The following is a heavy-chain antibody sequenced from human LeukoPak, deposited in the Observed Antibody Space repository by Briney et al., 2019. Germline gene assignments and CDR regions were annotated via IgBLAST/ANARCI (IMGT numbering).Heavy chain of an antibody. J-gene: IGHJ4*02. D-gene: IGHD6-19*01. Sequence: PSETLSLTCTVSGGSISSSSYYWGWIRQPPGKGLEWIGSTYYSGSTYYNPSLKSRVTISVDTSKNQFSLKLSSVTAADTAVYYCARLFEWQWLPQGYFDYWGQGTLVTVSS. CDR3: ARLFEWQWLPQGYFDY. V-gene: IGHV4-39*01. CDR1: GGSISSSSYY. CDR2: TYYSGST.